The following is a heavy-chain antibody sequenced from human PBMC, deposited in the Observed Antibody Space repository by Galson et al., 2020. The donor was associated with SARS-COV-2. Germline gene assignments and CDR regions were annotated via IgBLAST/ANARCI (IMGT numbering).Heavy chain of an antibody. V-gene: IGHV3-11*01. Sequence: GESLKISCAASGFSFIDSYMSWIRQAPGRGLEWVSYIRRSGTTIYYANSVKGRFIISRDNANNSLYLQMNSLGADDTALYYCARAYGSGPIASWCQGTLVTVS. CDR1: GFSFIDSY. CDR3: ARAYGSGPIAS. D-gene: IGHD3-10*01. CDR2: IRRSGTTI. J-gene: IGHJ5*02.